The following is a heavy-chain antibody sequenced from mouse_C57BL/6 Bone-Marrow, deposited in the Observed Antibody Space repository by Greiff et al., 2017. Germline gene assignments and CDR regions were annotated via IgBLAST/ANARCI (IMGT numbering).Heavy chain of an antibody. CDR2: IDPENGDT. D-gene: IGHD3-3*01. V-gene: IGHV14-4*01. Sequence: DVKLQESGAELVRPGASVKLSCTASGFNIKDDYMHWVKQRPEQGLEWIGWIDPENGDTEYASKFQGKATITADTSSNTAYLQLSSLTSEDTAVYYCTTRDGAWFAYWGQGTLVTVSA. J-gene: IGHJ3*01. CDR3: TTRDGAWFAY. CDR1: GFNIKDDY.